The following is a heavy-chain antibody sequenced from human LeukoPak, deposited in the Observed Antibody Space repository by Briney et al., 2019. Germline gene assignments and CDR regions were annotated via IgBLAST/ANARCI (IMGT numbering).Heavy chain of an antibody. V-gene: IGHV3-21*01. CDR1: GFTFSSYS. CDR2: ISSSSSYI. D-gene: IGHD1-26*01. Sequence: PGGTLRLSCAASGFTFSSYSMNWVRQAPGKGLEWVSSISSSSSYIYYADSVKGRFTISRDNAKNSLYLQMNSLRAEDTAVYYCARDMGDGSYYVIGLFDYWGQGTLVTVSS. CDR3: ARDMGDGSYYVIGLFDY. J-gene: IGHJ4*02.